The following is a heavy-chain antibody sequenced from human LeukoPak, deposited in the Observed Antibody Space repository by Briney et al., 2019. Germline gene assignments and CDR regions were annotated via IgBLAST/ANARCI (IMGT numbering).Heavy chain of an antibody. CDR2: ISASGSGT. CDR3: ARGGTLEYFQH. V-gene: IGHV3-23*01. Sequence: GGSLRLSCAAFGFTFSSYAMNWVRQAPGKGLEWVSSISASGSGTNYADSVKGRFTISRDSSDNTLSLQMNSLRAEDTAVYYCARGGTLEYFQHWGQGTLVTVSS. CDR1: GFTFSSYA. J-gene: IGHJ1*01.